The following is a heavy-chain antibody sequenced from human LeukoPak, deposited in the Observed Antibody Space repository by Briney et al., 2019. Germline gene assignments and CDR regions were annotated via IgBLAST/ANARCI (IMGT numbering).Heavy chain of an antibody. CDR2: IYHSGST. CDR1: GYSISSGYY. D-gene: IGHD3-22*01. CDR3: AVNRDSSGYIIDAFDI. V-gene: IGHV4-38-2*02. J-gene: IGHJ3*02. Sequence: SETLSLTYTVSGYSISSGYYWGWIRQPPGKGLEWIGSIYHSGSTYYNPSLKSRVTISVDTSKNQFSLKLSSVTAADTAVYYCAVNRDSSGYIIDAFDIWGQGTMVTVSS.